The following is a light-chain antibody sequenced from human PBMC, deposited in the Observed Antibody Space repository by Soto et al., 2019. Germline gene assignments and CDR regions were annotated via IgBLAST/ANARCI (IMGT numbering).Light chain of an antibody. CDR3: SSYTSSSTLQYV. CDR1: SCDVGGYNY. J-gene: IGLJ1*01. Sequence: QSALTQPASVSGSPGQSITISCTGTSCDVGGYNYVSWYQQHPGKAPKLMIYDVNNRPSGVSNRFSGSKSGNTASLTISGLQAEDEADYYCSSYTSSSTLQYVFGTGTKVTVL. V-gene: IGLV2-14*03. CDR2: DVN.